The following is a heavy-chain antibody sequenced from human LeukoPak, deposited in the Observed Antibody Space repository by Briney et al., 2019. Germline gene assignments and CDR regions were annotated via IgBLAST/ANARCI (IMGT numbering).Heavy chain of an antibody. CDR3: AKETIFGVVISYYYYGMDV. J-gene: IGHJ6*02. CDR2: ISATGGST. V-gene: IGHV3-23*01. D-gene: IGHD3-3*01. CDR1: GFTFSSYG. Sequence: GGSLRLSCAASGFTFSSYGITWVRQAPGKGLEWVSTISATGGSTYYADSVKGRFTISRDNSKNTLYLQMNSLRAEDTAVYYCAKETIFGVVISYYYYGMDVWGQGTTVTVSS.